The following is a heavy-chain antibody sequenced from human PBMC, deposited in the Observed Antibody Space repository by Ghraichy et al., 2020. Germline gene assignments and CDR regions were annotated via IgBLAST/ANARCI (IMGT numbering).Heavy chain of an antibody. CDR2: ISYDGGEK. D-gene: IGHD6-19*01. V-gene: IGHV3-30*04. Sequence: GGSLRLSCAASGFTFSSYSMHWVRQTPGKRLEWVAVISYDGGEKYYADSVKGRFTISRDSSNNTLYLQMNSLRAEDTAVYFCARDRDSSGWYSDLDYWGQGTLVTVSS. CDR1: GFTFSSYS. CDR3: ARDRDSSGWYSDLDY. J-gene: IGHJ4*02.